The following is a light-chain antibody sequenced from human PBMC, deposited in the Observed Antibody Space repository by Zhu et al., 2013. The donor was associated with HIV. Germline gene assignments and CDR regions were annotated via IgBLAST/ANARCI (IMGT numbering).Light chain of an antibody. Sequence: DIVMTQSPDSLAVSLGERATINCQSSQSVLRNSNNNNYLAWYQQKPGQPPKLLIYWASTRQSGVPDRFSGSGSGTDFTLTISSLQAEDVAVYYCQQYYTTPFTFGGGTKVEIK. J-gene: IGKJ4*01. CDR3: QQYYTTPFT. CDR2: WAS. CDR1: QSVLRNSNNNNY. V-gene: IGKV4-1*01.